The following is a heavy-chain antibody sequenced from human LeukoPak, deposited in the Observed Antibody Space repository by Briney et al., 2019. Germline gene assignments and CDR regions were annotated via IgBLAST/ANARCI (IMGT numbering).Heavy chain of an antibody. CDR2: ISYDGSNK. Sequence: GGSLRLSCAASGFTFSSYGMHWARQAPGKGLEWVAVISYDGSNKYYADSVKGRFTISRDNSKNTLYLQMNSLRAEDTAVYYCAKRSYGSGSYYNPLWGQGTLVTVSS. J-gene: IGHJ4*02. CDR1: GFTFSSYG. V-gene: IGHV3-30*18. D-gene: IGHD3-10*01. CDR3: AKRSYGSGSYYNPL.